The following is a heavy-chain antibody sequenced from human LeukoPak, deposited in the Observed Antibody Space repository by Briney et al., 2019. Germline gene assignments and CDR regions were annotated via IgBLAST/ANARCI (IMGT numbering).Heavy chain of an antibody. J-gene: IGHJ4*02. CDR2: IYYSGST. D-gene: IGHD6-19*01. V-gene: IGHV4-59*12. Sequence: SETLSLTCTVSGGSISSYYWSWIQQPPGKGLEWIGYIYYSGSTNYNPSLKSRVTISVDTSKNQFSLKLSSVTAADTAVYYCARGHGYSSGWYYFDYWGQGTLVTVSS. CDR1: GGSISSYY. CDR3: ARGHGYSSGWYYFDY.